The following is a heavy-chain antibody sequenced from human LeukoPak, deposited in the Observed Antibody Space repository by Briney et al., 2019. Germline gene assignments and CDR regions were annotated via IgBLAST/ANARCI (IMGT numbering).Heavy chain of an antibody. CDR3: ASGDCSSTSCYVQFDY. V-gene: IGHV1-18*01. CDR1: GYTSTSYG. CDR2: ISAYNGNT. J-gene: IGHJ4*02. Sequence: ASVKVSCKASGYTSTSYGISWVRQAPGQGLEWMGWISAYNGNTNYAQKLQGRVTMITDTSTSTAYMELRSLRSDDTAVYYCASGDCSSTSCYVQFDYWGQGTLVTVSS. D-gene: IGHD2-2*01.